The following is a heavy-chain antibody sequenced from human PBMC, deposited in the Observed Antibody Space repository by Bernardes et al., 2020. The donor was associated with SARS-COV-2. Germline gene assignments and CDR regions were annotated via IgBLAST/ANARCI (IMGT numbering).Heavy chain of an antibody. CDR3: VKADYKFFWPSSGWGGHFCDN. V-gene: IGHV3-64D*06. D-gene: IGHD6-19*01. CDR1: GFTFRSSS. Sequence: VGSLLLSCSASGFTFRSSSMHWVRQAPGKGLAYVSGISSDGDNQQYADSVEDRFTISRDNSKDTLYLQLTSLRLEDTAVYYCVKADYKFFWPSSGWGGHFCDNWGKGSLLTVSS. CDR2: ISSDGDNQ. J-gene: IGHJ4*02.